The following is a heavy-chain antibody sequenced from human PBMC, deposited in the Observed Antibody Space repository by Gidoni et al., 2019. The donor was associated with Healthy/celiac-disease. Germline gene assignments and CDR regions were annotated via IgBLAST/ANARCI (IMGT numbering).Heavy chain of an antibody. CDR3: AADVRIGYYDSSGYYYVH. CDR1: GFTFTSSA. V-gene: IGHV1-58*01. D-gene: IGHD3-22*01. CDR2: IVVGSGNT. Sequence: QMQLVQSGPEVKKPGTSVKVSCKASGFTFTSSAVQWVRQARGQRLEWIGWIVVGSGNTNYAQKFQERVTITRDMSTSTAYMELSSLRSEDTAVYYCAADVRIGYYDSSGYYYVHWGQGTLVTVSS. J-gene: IGHJ4*02.